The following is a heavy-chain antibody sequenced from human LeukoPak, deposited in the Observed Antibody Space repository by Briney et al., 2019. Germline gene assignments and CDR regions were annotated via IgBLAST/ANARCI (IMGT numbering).Heavy chain of an antibody. D-gene: IGHD3-16*02. CDR3: ARDMHLST. CDR1: GFIFSTYG. Sequence: PGGSLRLSCAASGFIFSTYGMHWDRQAPGEGLGWVSLISYSGANSYYTDSVRGRFTISRDNSKDTLFLQMNSLRAEDTAIYYCARDMHLSTWGLGTMVTVSS. V-gene: IGHV3-23*01. J-gene: IGHJ3*01. CDR2: ISYSGANS.